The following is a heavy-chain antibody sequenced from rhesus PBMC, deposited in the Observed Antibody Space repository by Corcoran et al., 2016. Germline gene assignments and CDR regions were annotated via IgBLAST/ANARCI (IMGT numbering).Heavy chain of an antibody. V-gene: IGHV4-65*01. CDR2: ISGSSGST. J-gene: IGHJ4*01. CDR3: ASISVVVFTASFDY. D-gene: IGHD2-27*01. CDR1: GGSVSSSNR. Sequence: QVQLQESGPGLVKPSETLSLTCPVSGGSVSSSNRWSWIRQPPGKGLEWIGYISGSSGSTYYNPSLKSRVTISTDTSKNQFSLKLSSVTAADTAVYYCASISVVVFTASFDYWGQGVLVTVSS.